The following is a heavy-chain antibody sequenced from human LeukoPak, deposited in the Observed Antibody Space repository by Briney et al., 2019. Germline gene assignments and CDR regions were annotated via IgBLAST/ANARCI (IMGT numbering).Heavy chain of an antibody. CDR1: GFTFSSYA. J-gene: IGHJ6*02. D-gene: IGHD6-19*01. Sequence: GGSLRLSCAASGFTFSSYAMHWVRQAPGKGLEWVAVISYNGSNKYYADSVKGRFTISRDNSKNTLYLQMNSLRAEDTAVYYCAKDLGWLVNYGMDVWGQGTTVTVSS. CDR2: ISYNGSNK. V-gene: IGHV3-30*04. CDR3: AKDLGWLVNYGMDV.